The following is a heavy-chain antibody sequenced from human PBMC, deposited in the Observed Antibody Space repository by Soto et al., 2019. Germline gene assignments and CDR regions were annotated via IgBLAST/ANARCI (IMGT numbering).Heavy chain of an antibody. J-gene: IGHJ4*02. CDR3: ARGGPENDY. D-gene: IGHD1-26*01. CDR2: IIPMSGAT. CDR1: GGTFSSYA. Sequence: QVQLVQSGAEVKKPGSSVKVSCKASGGTFSSYALSWVRQAPGQGLEWMGGIIPMSGATNYAQKFQGRVTFTADDSTNTAYLELTRLRSEDTAVYYCARGGPENDYWGQGTLVTVSS. V-gene: IGHV1-69*12.